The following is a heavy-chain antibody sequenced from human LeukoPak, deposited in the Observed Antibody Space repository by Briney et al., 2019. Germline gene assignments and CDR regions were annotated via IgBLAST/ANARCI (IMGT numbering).Heavy chain of an antibody. CDR2: INAGNGNT. V-gene: IGHV1-3*01. D-gene: IGHD3-9*01. CDR1: GYTFTSYA. J-gene: IGHJ4*02. Sequence: ASVKVSCKASGYTFTSYAMHWVRQAPGQRLEWMGWINAGNGNTKYSQKFQGRVTITRDTSASTAYMELGSLRSEDTAVYYCASSVLRYFDWSPGPTDYWGQGTLVTVSS. CDR3: ASSVLRYFDWSPGPTDY.